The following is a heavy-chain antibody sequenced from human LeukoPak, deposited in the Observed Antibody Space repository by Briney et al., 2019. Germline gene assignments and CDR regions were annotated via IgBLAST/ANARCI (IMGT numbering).Heavy chain of an antibody. V-gene: IGHV4-59*08. Sequence: SETLSLTCTVSGGSISSYYWSWIRQPPGKGLEWIGYIYYSGSTNYNPSLKRRVTISVDTSKNQFSLELSSVTAADTAVYYCARTLYGGNPWADYWGQGTLVTVSS. J-gene: IGHJ4*02. D-gene: IGHD4-23*01. CDR1: GGSISSYY. CDR3: ARTLYGGNPWADY. CDR2: IYYSGST.